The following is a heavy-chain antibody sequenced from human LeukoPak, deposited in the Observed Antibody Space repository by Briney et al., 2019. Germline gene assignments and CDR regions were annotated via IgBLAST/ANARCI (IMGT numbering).Heavy chain of an antibody. D-gene: IGHD3-10*01. CDR3: ARDKAYYGSGSYLDY. CDR2: IKQDGSEK. Sequence: GGSLRLSCAASGFTFSSYWMSWVRQAPGKGLEWVANIKQDGSEKYYVDSVKGRFTISRDNAKNSLYLQMNSLRAEDTAVYYCARDKAYYGSGSYLDYWGQGPLVTVSS. CDR1: GFTFSSYW. J-gene: IGHJ4*02. V-gene: IGHV3-7*03.